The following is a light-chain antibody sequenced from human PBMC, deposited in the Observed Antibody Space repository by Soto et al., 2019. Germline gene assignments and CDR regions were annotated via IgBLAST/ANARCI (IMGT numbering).Light chain of an antibody. J-gene: IGKJ5*01. V-gene: IGKV1-39*01. CDR2: ASS. Sequence: MTPSPSTXSEGKGYRVPNPCRASQSISTWLAWYKQKPAKXPXXXIYASSSLQSGVTSSFSGSGYGTDFTLTIRSLQIEDCATYYCEQSHPLHTFGEGTRLEI. CDR3: EQSHPLHT. CDR1: QSISTW.